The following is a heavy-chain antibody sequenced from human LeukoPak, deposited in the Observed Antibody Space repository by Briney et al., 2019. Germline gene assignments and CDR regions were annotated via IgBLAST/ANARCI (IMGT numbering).Heavy chain of an antibody. CDR2: INHSGST. Sequence: PSETLSLTCGVYDGSFSSYYWSWIRQPPGKGLEWIGEINHSGSTYYNPSLKSRVTISVDTSKNQFSLKLSSVTAADTAVYYCASARTYLYYFDYWGQGTLVTVSS. V-gene: IGHV4-34*01. J-gene: IGHJ4*02. CDR1: DGSFSSYY. CDR3: ASARTYLYYFDY. D-gene: IGHD2/OR15-2a*01.